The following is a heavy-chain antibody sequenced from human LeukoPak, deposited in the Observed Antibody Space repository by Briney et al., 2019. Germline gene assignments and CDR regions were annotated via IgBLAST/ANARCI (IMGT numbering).Heavy chain of an antibody. CDR1: GFTFTNYW. J-gene: IGHJ6*03. Sequence: GGSLRLSCAASGFTFTNYWMHWVRQAPGKGLVWVSLINPYGNNTRDADSVKGRFTVSRDSAKNSLYLEMSSLRVEDTAVYYCVRAFGGYDSQRFYYNMDVWGKGTTVTVSS. D-gene: IGHD5-12*01. CDR2: INPYGNNT. CDR3: VRAFGGYDSQRFYYNMDV. V-gene: IGHV3-74*01.